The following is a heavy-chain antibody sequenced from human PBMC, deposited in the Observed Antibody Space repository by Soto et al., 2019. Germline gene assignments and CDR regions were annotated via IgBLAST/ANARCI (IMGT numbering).Heavy chain of an antibody. V-gene: IGHV4-39*01. J-gene: IGHJ5*02. CDR3: ARHGRHMITFGP. CDR1: GGSISSSSYY. D-gene: IGHD3-16*01. Sequence: SETQSLTCTVSGGSISSSSYYWGWIRQPPGKGLEWIGSIYYSGSTYYNPSLKSRVTISVDTSKNQFSLKLSSVTAADTAVYYCARHGRHMITFGPWGQGTLVTVSS. CDR2: IYYSGST.